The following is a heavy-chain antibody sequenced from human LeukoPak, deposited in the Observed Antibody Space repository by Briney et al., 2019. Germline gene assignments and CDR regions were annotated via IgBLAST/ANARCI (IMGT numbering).Heavy chain of an antibody. CDR2: ISYDGSNK. CDR1: GFSFSSYA. V-gene: IGHV3-30*03. D-gene: IGHD3-9*01. J-gene: IGHJ4*02. Sequence: GGSLRPSCAASGFSFSSYAMHAVRQAPAKGLGWVAGISYDGSNKYCADSVKGRLTISRDNSKNTLYLQMNSLRAEDTAVYYCATLHDDYDILTGPTGGDYYFDYWGQGTLVTVSS. CDR3: ATLHDDYDILTGPTGGDYYFDY.